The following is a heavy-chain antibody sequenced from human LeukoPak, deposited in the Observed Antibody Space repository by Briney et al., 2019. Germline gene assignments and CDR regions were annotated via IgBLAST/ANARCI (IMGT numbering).Heavy chain of an antibody. D-gene: IGHD4-17*01. CDR3: AKDLTTVTTQGDY. CDR2: IRYDASDK. CDR1: GFTFSSYG. V-gene: IGHV3-30*02. Sequence: GGSLRLSCAASGFTFSSYGLHWVRQAPGKGLDWVAFIRYDASDKYYADSVKGRLTISRDNSKNTLFLQMNSLRTEDTAVYYCAKDLTTVTTQGDYWGQGTLVTVSS. J-gene: IGHJ4*02.